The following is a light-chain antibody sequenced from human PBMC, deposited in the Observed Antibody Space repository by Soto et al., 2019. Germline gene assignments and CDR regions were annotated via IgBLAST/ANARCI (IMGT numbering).Light chain of an antibody. V-gene: IGKV1-13*02. CDR2: DAS. CDR3: QQYETFSGT. CDR1: RYIRSD. J-gene: IGKJ1*01. Sequence: GDRVNITCRESRYIRSDLSWYQQRPGQATKLLIYDASALQRGVPSRVSGSGSGTKFTLTIASLQPDDFATYDGQQYETFSGTFGPGTKVDIK.